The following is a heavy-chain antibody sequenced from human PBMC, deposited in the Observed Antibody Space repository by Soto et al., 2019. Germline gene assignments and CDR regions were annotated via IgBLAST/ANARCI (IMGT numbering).Heavy chain of an antibody. Sequence: PGGSLRLSCAASGFTFSSYEMNWVRQAPGKGLEWVSYISSSGSTIYYADSVKGRFTISRDNAKNSLYLQMNSLRAEDTAVYYCARLRASSGSDSYYYYYYGMDVWGQGTTVTVSS. CDR1: GFTFSSYE. V-gene: IGHV3-48*03. J-gene: IGHJ6*02. CDR3: ARLRASSGSDSYYYYYYGMDV. D-gene: IGHD6-19*01. CDR2: ISSSGSTI.